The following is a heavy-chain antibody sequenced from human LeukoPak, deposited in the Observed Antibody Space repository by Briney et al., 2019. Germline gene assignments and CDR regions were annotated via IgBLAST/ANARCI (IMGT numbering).Heavy chain of an antibody. CDR2: ISTYNGDT. CDR1: GYTFTSNY. Sequence: ASVKVSCKASGYTFTSNYIHWVRQAPGQGLEWMGWISTYNGDTQYSQKFQGRVALTRDTSTNTVHMELWSLRSDDTAVYYCARDTNNEIDYWGQGTLVIVSS. D-gene: IGHD2-8*01. V-gene: IGHV1-18*04. J-gene: IGHJ4*02. CDR3: ARDTNNEIDY.